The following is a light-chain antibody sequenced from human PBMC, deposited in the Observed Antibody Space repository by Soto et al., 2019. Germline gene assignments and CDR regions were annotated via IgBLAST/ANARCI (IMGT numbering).Light chain of an antibody. Sequence: IVLTQSPGTLSLSPLEIATLSCMSSQSVSNNYLAWYQQKPGQAPRLLIYGASNRATGIPARFSGSGSGTDFTLTISSLEPEDFAVYYCQQRSNWPSITFGQGTRLEIK. V-gene: IGKV3-11*01. J-gene: IGKJ5*01. CDR3: QQRSNWPSIT. CDR1: QSVSNNY. CDR2: GAS.